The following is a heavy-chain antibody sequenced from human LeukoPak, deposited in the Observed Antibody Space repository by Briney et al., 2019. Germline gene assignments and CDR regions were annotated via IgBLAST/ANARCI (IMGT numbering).Heavy chain of an antibody. V-gene: IGHV3-30*02. CDR2: IRYDGSNK. Sequence: GGSLRLSCAASGFTFSDYGMHWVRQAPGKGLEWVAFIRYDGSNKYYAGSVKGRFTISRDNSKNTLYLQMNTLRAEDTAVYFCAKGYWSGYSFDNWFDPWGQGTLVTVSS. J-gene: IGHJ5*02. CDR1: GFTFSDYG. D-gene: IGHD3-3*01. CDR3: AKGYWSGYSFDNWFDP.